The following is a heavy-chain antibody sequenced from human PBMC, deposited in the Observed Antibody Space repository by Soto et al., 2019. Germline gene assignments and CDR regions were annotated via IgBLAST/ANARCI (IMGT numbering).Heavy chain of an antibody. CDR2: ISVSGGST. J-gene: IGHJ4*02. V-gene: IGHV3-23*01. CDR3: ATFPIYSSGHVLFDY. Sequence: GGSLRLSCAASGFTFSSYAMSWVRQAPGKGLEWVSAISVSGGSTYYADSVKGRFTISRDNSKNTLYLQMNSLRAEDTAVYYCATFPIYSSGHVLFDYWGQGTLVTVSS. CDR1: GFTFSSYA. D-gene: IGHD6-19*01.